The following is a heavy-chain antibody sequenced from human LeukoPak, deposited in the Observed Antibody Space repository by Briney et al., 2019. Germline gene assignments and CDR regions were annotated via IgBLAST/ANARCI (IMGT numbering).Heavy chain of an antibody. CDR1: GFTFSSYG. CDR3: AKDRSDCSSTSCALDY. CDR2: IWYGGSNK. V-gene: IGHV3-30*02. Sequence: GSLRLSCAASGFTFSSYGMHWVRQAPGKGLEWVAVIWYGGSNKYYADSVKGRFTISRDNSKNTLYLQMNSLRAEDTAVYYCAKDRSDCSSTSCALDYWGQGTLVTVSS. J-gene: IGHJ4*02. D-gene: IGHD2-2*01.